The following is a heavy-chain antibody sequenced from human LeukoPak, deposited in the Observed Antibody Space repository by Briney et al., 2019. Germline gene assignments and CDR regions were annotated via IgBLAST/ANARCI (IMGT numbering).Heavy chain of an antibody. V-gene: IGHV4-59*11. D-gene: IGHD6-6*01. CDR1: GGSISSHY. Sequence: SETLSLTCTVSGGSISSHYWSWIRQPPGKGLEWIGYIYYSGSTNYNPSLKSRVTISVDTSKKQFSLKLSFVTAADTAVYYCARVLALKSIAARYYYYMDVWGKGTTVTVSS. CDR3: ARVLALKSIAARYYYYMDV. CDR2: IYYSGST. J-gene: IGHJ6*03.